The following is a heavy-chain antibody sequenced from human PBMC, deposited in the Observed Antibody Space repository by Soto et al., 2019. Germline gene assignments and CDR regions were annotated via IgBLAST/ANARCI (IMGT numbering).Heavy chain of an antibody. CDR1: GGTFSSYA. J-gene: IGHJ6*02. V-gene: IGHV1-69*12. CDR2: IIRIFGTA. Sequence: QVQLVQSGAEVKKPGSSVKVSCKASGGTFSSYAISWVRQAPGQGLEWMGGIIRIFGTANYAQKFQGRVTITADESTSTAYMDVSRLRSEDTAVYYCARNGCCVSTSCYSEYYSGMDVWGQGTTVTVSS. D-gene: IGHD2-2*02. CDR3: ARNGCCVSTSCYSEYYSGMDV.